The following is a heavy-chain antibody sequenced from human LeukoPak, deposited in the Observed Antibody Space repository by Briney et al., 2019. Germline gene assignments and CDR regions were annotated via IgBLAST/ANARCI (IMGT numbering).Heavy chain of an antibody. CDR2: IYYTGAT. CDR1: GGSIGDNY. CDR3: AKYGNSGWVIDN. J-gene: IGHJ4*02. D-gene: IGHD6-19*01. V-gene: IGHV4-59*08. Sequence: SETLSLTCTVSGGSIGDNYWTWIRQPPGKGLEYIGYIYYTGATNYNPSLKSRVTISVDTSKSQFSLKLSSVTAADTAVYFCAKYGNSGWVIDNWGQGALVTVSS.